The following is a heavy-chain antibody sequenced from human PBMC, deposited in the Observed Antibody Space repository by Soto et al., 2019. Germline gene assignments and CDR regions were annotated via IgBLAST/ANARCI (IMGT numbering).Heavy chain of an antibody. CDR1: GYTFTSYD. Sequence: ASVKGSCTASGYTFTSYDINWVRQATGQGLDWMGWMNPNRGNTGYAQKFQGRVTMTRNTSISTAYMELSSLRSEDTAVYYCAKQFAGYSHGPFYYYYGMDVWGQGHTVTVSS. D-gene: IGHD5-18*01. CDR3: AKQFAGYSHGPFYYYYGMDV. J-gene: IGHJ6*02. CDR2: MNPNRGNT. V-gene: IGHV1-8*01.